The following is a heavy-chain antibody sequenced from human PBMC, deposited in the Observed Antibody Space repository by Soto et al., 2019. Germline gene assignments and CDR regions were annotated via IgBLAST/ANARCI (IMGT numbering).Heavy chain of an antibody. CDR3: AHRVLRTVFGLVTTTAIYFDF. V-gene: IGHV2-5*02. D-gene: IGHD3-3*01. CDR2: IYWDDDK. Sequence: QITLNESGPTQVKPRQTLTLTCTFSGFTLTTSGVGVGWIRQPPGKAPEWLALIYWDDDKRYSPSLKSRLTITKDTSKIQVVLTMADLDPADTATYYCAHRVLRTVFGLVTTTAIYFDFWGQGTPVAVSS. J-gene: IGHJ4*02. CDR1: GFTLTTSGVG.